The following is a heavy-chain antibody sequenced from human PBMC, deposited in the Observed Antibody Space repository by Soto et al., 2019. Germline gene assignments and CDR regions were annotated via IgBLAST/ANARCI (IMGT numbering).Heavy chain of an antibody. V-gene: IGHV4-38-2*01. Sequence: SETLSLTCAVSGYSISSGYYRGWIRQPPGKGLEWIGSIYHSGSIYYNPSLKSRVSISVDTSKNHFSLKLSSVTAADTAVYYCARGKGHTGLNCFDPWGQGTLVTVSS. CDR2: IYHSGSI. CDR3: ARGKGHTGLNCFDP. D-gene: IGHD6-13*01. CDR1: GYSISSGYY. J-gene: IGHJ5*02.